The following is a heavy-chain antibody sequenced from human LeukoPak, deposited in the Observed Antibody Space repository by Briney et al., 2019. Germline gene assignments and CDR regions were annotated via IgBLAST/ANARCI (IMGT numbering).Heavy chain of an antibody. V-gene: IGHV4-4*02. J-gene: IGHJ6*02. CDR1: GGSISSSNW. CDR3: ASRYYYDSSVYSSYYYGMDF. Sequence: PSGTLSLTCAVSGGSISSSNWWSWVRQPPGKGLEWIGEIYHSGSTNYNPSLKSRVTISVDKSKNQFSLKLSSVTAADTAVYYCASRYYYDSSVYSSYYYGMDFGAQGPRVPVSS. D-gene: IGHD3-22*01. CDR2: IYHSGST.